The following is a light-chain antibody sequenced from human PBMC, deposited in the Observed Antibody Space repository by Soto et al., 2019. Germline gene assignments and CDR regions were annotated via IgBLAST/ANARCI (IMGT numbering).Light chain of an antibody. V-gene: IGKV3-15*01. CDR1: QSVGSD. CDR3: QQYNDWPLT. CDR2: GAS. Sequence: EIVVTQSPATLFVSPGDRATLSCRASQSVGSDLAWYQQKPGQSPRLLIYGASSRATGVPARFSGSGSGTDFTLAISSLQSEDFAVYYCQQYNDWPLTFGGGTKVEIK. J-gene: IGKJ4*01.